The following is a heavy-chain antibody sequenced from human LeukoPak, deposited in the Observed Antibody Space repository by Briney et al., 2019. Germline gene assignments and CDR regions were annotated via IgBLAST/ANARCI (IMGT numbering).Heavy chain of an antibody. D-gene: IGHD1/OR15-1a*01. CDR1: GGSISSYY. Sequence: PSETLSLTCTVSGGSISSYYWSWIRQPPGKGLEWIGRIYTSGSTNYNPSLKSRVTISVDTPKNQFSLKLSSVTAAGTAVYYCATENKRMDAFDIWGQGTMVTVSS. J-gene: IGHJ3*02. CDR3: ATENKRMDAFDI. V-gene: IGHV4-4*08. CDR2: IYTSGST.